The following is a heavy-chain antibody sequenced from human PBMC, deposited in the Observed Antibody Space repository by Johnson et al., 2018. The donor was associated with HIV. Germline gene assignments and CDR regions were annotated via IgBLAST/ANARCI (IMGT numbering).Heavy chain of an antibody. CDR3: AREATYFYDTSASPYAFDI. V-gene: IGHV3-7*01. Sequence: VQLVESGGGLVQRGGSLKLSCEASGFTFSDYWMSWVRQAPGKGLDWVANIKQDGSEKYYLDSLKGRFTISRDNAKNSLYLQINSLRAEDTAGYYCAREATYFYDTSASPYAFDIWGQGTMVTVSS. D-gene: IGHD3-22*01. CDR2: IKQDGSEK. J-gene: IGHJ3*02. CDR1: GFTFSDYW.